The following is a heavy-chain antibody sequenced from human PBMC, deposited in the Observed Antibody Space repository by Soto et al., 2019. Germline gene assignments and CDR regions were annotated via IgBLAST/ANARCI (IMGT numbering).Heavy chain of an antibody. Sequence: KLSETLSVTCGVSGGSFTSNNWWTWVRQPPGQGLEWIGEIYRTGSTNYNPSLKSRVTISLDKSENQFSLKVTSLTAADTAVYYCASRDPGTSVDYWGQGTLVTVSS. CDR2: IYRTGST. CDR3: ASRDPGTSVDY. CDR1: GGSFTSNNW. V-gene: IGHV4-4*02. J-gene: IGHJ4*02. D-gene: IGHD1-7*01.